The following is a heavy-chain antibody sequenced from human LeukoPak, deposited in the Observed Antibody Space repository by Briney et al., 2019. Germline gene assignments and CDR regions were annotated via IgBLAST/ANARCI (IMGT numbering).Heavy chain of an antibody. D-gene: IGHD1-26*01. CDR2: ISAYNGNT. CDR1: GYTFTSYG. Sequence: ASVKVSCKASGYTFTSYGISWVRQAPGQGLEWMGWISAYNGNTNYAQKLRGRVTMTTDTSTSTAYMELRSLRSDDTAVYYCARSSLNSGSYPGDYWGQGTLVTVSS. CDR3: ARSSLNSGSYPGDY. J-gene: IGHJ4*02. V-gene: IGHV1-18*01.